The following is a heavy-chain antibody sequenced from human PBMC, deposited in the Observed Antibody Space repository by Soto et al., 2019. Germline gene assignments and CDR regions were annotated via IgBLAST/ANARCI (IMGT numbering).Heavy chain of an antibody. Sequence: ASVKVSCKASGYTFTGYYMHWVRQAPGQGLEWMGWINPNSGGTNYAQKFQGWVTMTRDTSISTAYMELSRLRSDDTAVYYCARDRSWYYDSSARWFDPWGQGTLVTVSS. J-gene: IGHJ5*02. CDR3: ARDRSWYYDSSARWFDP. D-gene: IGHD3-22*01. CDR2: INPNSGGT. V-gene: IGHV1-2*04. CDR1: GYTFTGYY.